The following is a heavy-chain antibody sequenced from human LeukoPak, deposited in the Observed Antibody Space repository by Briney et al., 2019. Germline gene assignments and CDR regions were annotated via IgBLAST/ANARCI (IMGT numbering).Heavy chain of an antibody. V-gene: IGHV1-69*05. D-gene: IGHD1-26*01. CDR2: MIPIFGTV. CDR3: SPEDSGRYLFYFDY. CDR1: GGTFSSYA. Sequence: SGKVSCNASGGTFSSYAISWVRQAPGQRLEWMGGMIPIFGTVSYAQKFQLRVTITTDASTITAYMEPTSLRSADTAPCPLSPEDSGRYLFYFDYWGQGTLVTVSS. J-gene: IGHJ4*02.